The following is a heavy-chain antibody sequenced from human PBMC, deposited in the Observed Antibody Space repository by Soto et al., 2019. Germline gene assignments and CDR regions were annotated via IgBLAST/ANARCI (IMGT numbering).Heavy chain of an antibody. D-gene: IGHD3-22*01. Sequence: QVQLQESGPGLVKPSETLSLSCSVSGGSISSYYWSWIRQPPGKGLEWIAYIYYSGSTSYNPSLKSRVSISLDTSKNQSSLKLSSVTAADTAVYYCARTYDGSGPNSGGYGFDIWGQGTMVTVSS. J-gene: IGHJ3*02. CDR2: IYYSGST. V-gene: IGHV4-59*01. CDR3: ARTYDGSGPNSGGYGFDI. CDR1: GGSISSYY.